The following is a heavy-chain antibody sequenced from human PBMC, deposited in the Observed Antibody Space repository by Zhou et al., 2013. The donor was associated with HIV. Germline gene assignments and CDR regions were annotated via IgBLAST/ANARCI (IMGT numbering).Heavy chain of an antibody. CDR2: IIPILGIA. CDR3: ARDGYDILTGYYSGWAFDI. J-gene: IGHJ3*02. CDR1: GGTFSSYA. Sequence: QVQLVQSGAEVKKPGSSVKVSCKASGGTFSSYAISWVRQAPGQGLEWMGRIIPILGIANYAQKFQGRVTITADKSTSTAYMELSSLRSEDTAVYYCARDGYDILTGYYSGWAFDIWGQGTMVTVSS. V-gene: IGHV1-69*04. D-gene: IGHD3-9*01.